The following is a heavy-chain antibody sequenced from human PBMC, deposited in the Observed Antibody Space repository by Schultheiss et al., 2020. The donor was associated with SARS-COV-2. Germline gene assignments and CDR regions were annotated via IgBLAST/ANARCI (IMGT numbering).Heavy chain of an antibody. V-gene: IGHV5-51*01. CDR3: ARVHYDFWSGFYYYYMDV. D-gene: IGHD3-3*01. CDR1: GYSFTSYW. Sequence: GGSLRLSCKGSGYSFTSYWIAWVRQMPGKGLEWMGIIYPGDSDTRYSPSFQGQVTISADKSISTAYLQWSSLKASDTAMYYCARVHYDFWSGFYYYYMDVWGKGTTVTVSS. CDR2: IYPGDSDT. J-gene: IGHJ6*03.